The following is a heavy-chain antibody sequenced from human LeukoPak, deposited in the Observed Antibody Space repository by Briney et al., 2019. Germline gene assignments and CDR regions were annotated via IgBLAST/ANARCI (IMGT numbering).Heavy chain of an antibody. CDR3: GLSDGMDV. CDR2: ISSGSDYI. CDR1: GFTFNSYS. Sequence: PGGSLRLSCAASGFTFNSYSMSWVRQAPGKGLEWVSSISSGSDYIYYADSMKGRFTISRDNAKSSLYLHMNSLRVEDTAVYYCGLSDGMDVWGQGTTVTVSS. J-gene: IGHJ6*02. V-gene: IGHV3-21*01.